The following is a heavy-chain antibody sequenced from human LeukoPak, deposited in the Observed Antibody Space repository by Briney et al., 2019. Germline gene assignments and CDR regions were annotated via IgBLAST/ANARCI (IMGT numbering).Heavy chain of an antibody. CDR3: ARHDSFIPF. CDR2: ISDTGRRT. Sequence: GGALRLSCAASGFTFSDYAMSWVRQAAGKGLEWVSGISDTGRRTYYTDSVKGRFTISRDDSKKTVYLQMDTLRAEDTAIYFCARHDSFIPFWGQGTLVTVSS. D-gene: IGHD2-21*01. J-gene: IGHJ4*02. V-gene: IGHV3-23*01. CDR1: GFTFSDYA.